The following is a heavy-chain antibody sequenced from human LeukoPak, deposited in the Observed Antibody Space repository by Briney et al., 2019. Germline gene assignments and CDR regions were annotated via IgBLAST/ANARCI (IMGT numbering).Heavy chain of an antibody. CDR3: ATGLSSYFDY. J-gene: IGHJ4*02. V-gene: IGHV3-48*03. D-gene: IGHD6-6*01. CDR1: GFTFSSYE. Sequence: GGSLRLSCAASGFTFSSYEMNWVRQAPGKGLEWVSYISSSGSTIYYADSVKGRFTISRDNAKNSLYLQMNSLRAEDTAVYYCATGLSSYFDYWGQGILVTVSS. CDR2: ISSSGSTI.